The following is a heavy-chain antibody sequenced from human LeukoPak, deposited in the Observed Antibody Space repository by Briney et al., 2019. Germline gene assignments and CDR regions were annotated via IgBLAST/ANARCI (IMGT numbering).Heavy chain of an antibody. J-gene: IGHJ4*02. Sequence: GGSLRLSCAASEFTVSSNYMSWVRQAPGKGLEWVSVIYIGDRTDYADSVKGRFIISRDDSRNTVYLQLNSLRAEDTAVYYCARSSSAYYYEFDYWGQGTLVTVSS. CDR1: EFTVSSNY. V-gene: IGHV3-53*01. D-gene: IGHD3-22*01. CDR2: IYIGDRT. CDR3: ARSSSAYYYEFDY.